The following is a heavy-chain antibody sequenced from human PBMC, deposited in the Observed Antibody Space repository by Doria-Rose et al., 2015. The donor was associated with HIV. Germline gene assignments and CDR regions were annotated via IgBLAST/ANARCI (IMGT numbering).Heavy chain of an antibody. CDR3: ARVLSGTYDY. J-gene: IGHJ4*02. V-gene: IGHV4-59*01. CDR2: IFYTGSI. CDR1: GGSISHYY. Sequence: QVQLVQSGPGLVKPSETLSLTCSVSGGSISHYYWRWIRQPPGKGLEYIGDIFYTGSINYSPSLKSRVSISIDTSKNKFSLRLSSVTAADTAVYYCARVLSGTYDYWGQGTLVTVSS. D-gene: IGHD1-26*01.